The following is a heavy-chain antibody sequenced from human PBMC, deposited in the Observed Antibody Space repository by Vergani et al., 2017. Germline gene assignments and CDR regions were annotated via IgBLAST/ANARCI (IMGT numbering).Heavy chain of an antibody. Sequence: QLQLQESGPGLVKPSETLSLTCTVSGGSISSSSYYWGWIRQPPGKGLEWIGSIYYSGSTYYNPSLKSRVTISVDTSKNQFSLKLSSVTAADTAVYYCASQGEPPGAYYYYYMDVWGKGTTVTVSS. V-gene: IGHV4-39*07. CDR3: ASQGEPPGAYYYYYMDV. J-gene: IGHJ6*03. CDR1: GGSISSSSYY. CDR2: IYYSGST. D-gene: IGHD1-14*01.